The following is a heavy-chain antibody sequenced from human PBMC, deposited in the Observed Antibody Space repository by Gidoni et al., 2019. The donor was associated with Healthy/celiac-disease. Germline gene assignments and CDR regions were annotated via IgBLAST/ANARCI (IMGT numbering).Heavy chain of an antibody. Sequence: QVQLVESGGGVVQPGRSLRLSCAASGFTFSSYGMHWVRQAPGKGLEWVAVISYDGSNKYYADSVKGRFTISRDNCKNTLYLQMNSLRAEDTAVYYCAKDTRRYYDSSGLDYWGQGTLVTVSS. D-gene: IGHD3-22*01. V-gene: IGHV3-30*18. CDR3: AKDTRRYYDSSGLDY. CDR2: ISYDGSNK. J-gene: IGHJ4*02. CDR1: GFTFSSYG.